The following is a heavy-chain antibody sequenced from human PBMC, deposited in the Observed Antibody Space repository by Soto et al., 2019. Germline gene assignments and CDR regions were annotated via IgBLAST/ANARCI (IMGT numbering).Heavy chain of an antibody. V-gene: IGHV4-59*01. J-gene: IGHJ4*02. Sequence: SETLSLTCTVSGGSISSYYWSWIRQPPGKGLEWIGYIYYSGSTNYNPSLKSRVTISVDTSKNQFSLKLSSVTAADTAVYYCASTRDGYNAYDYWGQGNLVTVSS. CDR2: IYYSGST. CDR1: GGSISSYY. D-gene: IGHD5-18*01. CDR3: ASTRDGYNAYDY.